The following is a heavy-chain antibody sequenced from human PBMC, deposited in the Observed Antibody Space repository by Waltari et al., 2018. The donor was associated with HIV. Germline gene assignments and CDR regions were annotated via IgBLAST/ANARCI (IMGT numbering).Heavy chain of an antibody. Sequence: QVQLQESGPGLVKPSQTLSLTCTVSGGSISSGGYYWSWIRQHPGKGLEWIGYIYYSGSTYYNPSLKSRVTISVDTSKNQFSLKLSSVTAADTAVYYCARGAVVVPAASTYYYYGMDVWGQGTTVTVSS. V-gene: IGHV4-31*03. D-gene: IGHD2-2*01. CDR3: ARGAVVVPAASTYYYYGMDV. CDR1: GGSISSGGYY. J-gene: IGHJ6*02. CDR2: IYYSGST.